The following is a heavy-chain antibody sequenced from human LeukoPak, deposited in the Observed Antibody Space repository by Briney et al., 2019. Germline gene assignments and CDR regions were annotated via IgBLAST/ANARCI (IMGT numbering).Heavy chain of an antibody. V-gene: IGHV1-3*01. Sequence: GASVKVSFKASGYTFTSYAMHWVRQAPGQRLEWMGWINAGNGNTKYSQKFQGRVTNTRDTSASTAYMELSSLRSEDTAVYYCARTWGLWFGESIPTPDFDYWGQGTLVTVSS. CDR2: INAGNGNT. CDR1: GYTFTSYA. D-gene: IGHD3-10*01. J-gene: IGHJ4*02. CDR3: ARTWGLWFGESIPTPDFDY.